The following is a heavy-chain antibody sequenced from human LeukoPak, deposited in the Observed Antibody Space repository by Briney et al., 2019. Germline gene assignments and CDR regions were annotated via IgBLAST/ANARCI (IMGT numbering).Heavy chain of an antibody. D-gene: IGHD2-15*01. CDR3: AKGGGRYYYGMDV. J-gene: IGHJ6*02. Sequence: GGTLRLSCAASGFTFDDYAMHWVRQAPGKGLEWASLIGGDGGKTYYADSVKGRFTISRDNSKNSLYLQMYSLRTDDSALYYCAKGGGRYYYGMDVWGQGTTVTVFS. CDR1: GFTFDDYA. CDR2: IGGDGGKT. V-gene: IGHV3-43*02.